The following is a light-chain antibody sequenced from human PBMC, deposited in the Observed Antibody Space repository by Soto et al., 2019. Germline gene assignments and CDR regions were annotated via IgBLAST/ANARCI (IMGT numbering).Light chain of an antibody. CDR3: QQYNNYPRT. J-gene: IGKJ1*01. V-gene: IGKV1-5*01. CDR2: DAS. CDR1: ESIRTW. Sequence: DIQMTQSPSTLFASIGDRVTITCRASESIRTWLAWYQHKPGKAPKFLIYDASSLESGVPSRFSGSGSGTEFTLTISNLQPDDFATYFCQQYNNYPRTFGQGTKVDIK.